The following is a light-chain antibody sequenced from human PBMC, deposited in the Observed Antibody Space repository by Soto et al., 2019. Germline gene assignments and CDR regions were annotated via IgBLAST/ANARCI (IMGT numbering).Light chain of an antibody. CDR2: AAS. Sequence: DIPMTQSPSSLSASVGDRVTITCRASQTISSYLNWYQQIPGKAPKLLIYAASSLLSGVPSRFSGSGSGTDFTLTISSLQPEDFATYYCQQRYSAPPYTFGQGTKVEIK. CDR3: QQRYSAPPYT. J-gene: IGKJ2*01. CDR1: QTISSY. V-gene: IGKV1-39*01.